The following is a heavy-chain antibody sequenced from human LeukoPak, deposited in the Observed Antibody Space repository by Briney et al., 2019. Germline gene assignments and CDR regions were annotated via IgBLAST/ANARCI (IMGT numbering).Heavy chain of an antibody. D-gene: IGHD6-19*01. Sequence: PSETLSLTCTVSGGSISSSNYYRGWIRQPPGKGLVLIGSIYSSGSTYYNPSLTSRVTISVDTSKNQFSLRLTSVTAADTAVYYCARRAQWRLGMDYWGQGTLVTVSS. CDR2: IYSSGST. J-gene: IGHJ4*02. CDR1: GGSISSSNYY. CDR3: ARRAQWRLGMDY. V-gene: IGHV4-39*01.